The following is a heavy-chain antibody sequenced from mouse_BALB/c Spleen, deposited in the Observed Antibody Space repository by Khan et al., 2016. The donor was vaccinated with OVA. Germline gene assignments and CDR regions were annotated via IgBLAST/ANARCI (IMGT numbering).Heavy chain of an antibody. CDR1: GYTFTSYT. D-gene: IGHD2-14*01. CDR2: INPSNGYT. CDR3: VRDGAYHRNDGWFAY. V-gene: IGHV1-4*01. J-gene: IGHJ3*01. Sequence: VQLKQSGAELARPGASVKMSCKASGYTFTSYTIHWIKLRPGQGLEWIGYINPSNGYTNYNQKFKDKATLTADKSSTTAYMELSSLTSGDSALYNCVRDGAYHRNDGWFAYWGQGTLVTVSA.